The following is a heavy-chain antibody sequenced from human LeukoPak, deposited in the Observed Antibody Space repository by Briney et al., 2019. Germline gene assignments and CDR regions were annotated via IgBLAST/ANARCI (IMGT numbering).Heavy chain of an antibody. J-gene: IGHJ4*02. CDR3: ARGRAKIVGATDFDY. Sequence: SETLSLTCAVYGGSFSGYYWSWIRHPPGKGLEWIGEINHSGSTNYNPSLKSRVTISVDTSKNQFSLKLSSVTAADTAVYYCARGRAKIVGATDFDYWGQGTLVTVSS. D-gene: IGHD1-26*01. CDR2: INHSGST. CDR1: GGSFSGYY. V-gene: IGHV4-34*01.